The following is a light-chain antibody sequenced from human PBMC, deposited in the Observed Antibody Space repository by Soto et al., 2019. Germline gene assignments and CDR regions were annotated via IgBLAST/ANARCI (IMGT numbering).Light chain of an antibody. CDR2: GAS. J-gene: IGKJ5*01. Sequence: EIVLTQSPGTLSLSPGERATLSCRASQSVSSSYLAWYQQKPGQAPSLLIYGASSRATGIPDRFSGSGSGADFPLTISRLEPEDFAVYYCQQYGSSPITFGQGTRLEIK. CDR3: QQYGSSPIT. CDR1: QSVSSSY. V-gene: IGKV3-20*01.